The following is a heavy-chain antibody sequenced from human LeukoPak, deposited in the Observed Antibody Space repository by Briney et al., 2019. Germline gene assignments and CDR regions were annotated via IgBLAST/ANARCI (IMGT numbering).Heavy chain of an antibody. CDR1: GYTFTGYY. J-gene: IGHJ4*02. Sequence: ASVKVSCKASGYTFTGYYMHWVRQAPGQGLEWMGWINPNSGGTNYAQKFQGRVTMTRDTSISTVYMELSRLSSDDTAVYYCAAGTTGTTWIDYWGPGTLVTVSS. D-gene: IGHD1-1*01. CDR3: AAGTTGTTWIDY. CDR2: INPNSGGT. V-gene: IGHV1-2*02.